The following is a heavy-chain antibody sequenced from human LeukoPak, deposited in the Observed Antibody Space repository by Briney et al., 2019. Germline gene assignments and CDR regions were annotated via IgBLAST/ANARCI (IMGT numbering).Heavy chain of an antibody. V-gene: IGHV4-39*07. CDR3: AKNTVTTDFRALDSYYYMDV. J-gene: IGHJ6*03. CDR1: GDSISSSSYY. D-gene: IGHD4-17*01. CDR2: IYYSGST. Sequence: SETLSLTCTFSGDSISSSSYYWGWLRQPPGKGLEWIGSIYYSGSTYYNPSLKSRVTISVDTSKNQFSLKLSSVTAADTAVYYCAKNTVTTDFRALDSYYYMDVWGKGTTVTVSS.